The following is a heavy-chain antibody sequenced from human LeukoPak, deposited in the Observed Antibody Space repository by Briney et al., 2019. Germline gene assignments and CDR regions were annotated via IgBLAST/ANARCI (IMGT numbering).Heavy chain of an antibody. Sequence: SETLSLTCTVSGGSISSSSYYWGWIRQPPGQGLEWIGTIYYSGRTSYNPSLKSRVTISVDTSKNQFSLNLNSVTAADTAVYYCALWGYFDSSGRHFWGQGTLVTVSS. V-gene: IGHV4-39*07. CDR3: ALWGYFDSSGRHF. J-gene: IGHJ4*02. CDR1: GGSISSSSYY. D-gene: IGHD3-22*01. CDR2: IYYSGRT.